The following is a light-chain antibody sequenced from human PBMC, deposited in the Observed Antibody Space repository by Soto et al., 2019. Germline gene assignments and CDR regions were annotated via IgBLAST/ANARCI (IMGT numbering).Light chain of an antibody. J-gene: IGKJ1*01. V-gene: IGKV1-6*01. CDR3: LQYHNSPLT. CDR1: QGIRSD. Sequence: AIQMTQSPSSLSASVGDGVTITCRASQGIRSDLGWYQQKPGKAPRLLIYAASTLHSGVPSRFSGSGSGTDFTLTISSLQPEDFATYYCLQYHNSPLTFGQGTKVDIK. CDR2: AAS.